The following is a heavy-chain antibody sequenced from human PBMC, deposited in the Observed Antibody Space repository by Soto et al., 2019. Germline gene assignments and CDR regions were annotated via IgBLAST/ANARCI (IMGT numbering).Heavy chain of an antibody. Sequence: EVQLLESGGALVQPGGPLRLSCAASGFTFSTYAMTWVRQAPGKGLEWVSAISGSGGTTYYADSVKGRFTISRDYSKNTLYLQMNSLRAEDTAVYSCAKGTVTEFDYWGQGTLVTVSS. CDR3: AKGTVTEFDY. CDR2: ISGSGGTT. J-gene: IGHJ4*02. CDR1: GFTFSTYA. V-gene: IGHV3-23*01. D-gene: IGHD4-4*01.